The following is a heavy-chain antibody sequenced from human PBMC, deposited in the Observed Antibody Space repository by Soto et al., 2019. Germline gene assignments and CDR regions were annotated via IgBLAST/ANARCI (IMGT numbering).Heavy chain of an antibody. Sequence: QVQMVQSGAEVKKPGASVKVSCKASGHTFTGHHMHWVRQAPGQGLEWMGLIDLDIGDTKYAQKFQGLVGSTSDTSITTAYMELRGLRSDDTAVYYCALEPTGTAGFDYWGQGTLVTVSS. V-gene: IGHV1-2*02. D-gene: IGHD2-21*02. CDR1: GHTFTGHH. CDR3: ALEPTGTAGFDY. CDR2: IDLDIGDT. J-gene: IGHJ4*02.